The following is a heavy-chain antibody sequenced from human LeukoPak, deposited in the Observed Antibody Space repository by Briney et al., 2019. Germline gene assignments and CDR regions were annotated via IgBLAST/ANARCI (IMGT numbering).Heavy chain of an antibody. J-gene: IGHJ4*02. D-gene: IGHD3-10*01. CDR1: GGSITSGSYY. V-gene: IGHV4-61*01. Sequence: PSETLSLTCSVSGGSITSGSYYWSWIRQPPGKGLEWIGYIYYSGTSNYNPSLKSRVTILADTSKNQFSLKMTYVTAADTAVYYCATGSFTFDYWGQGTLVTVSS. CDR2: IYYSGTS. CDR3: ATGSFTFDY.